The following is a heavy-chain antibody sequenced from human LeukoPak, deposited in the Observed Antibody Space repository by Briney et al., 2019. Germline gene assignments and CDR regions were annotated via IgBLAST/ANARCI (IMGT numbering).Heavy chain of an antibody. CDR3: ARGVVPAAIPSLNWFDP. V-gene: IGHV4-39*07. CDR1: GGSISSSSYY. D-gene: IGHD2-2*02. Sequence: SETLSLTCTVSGGSISSSSYYWGWIRQPPGKGLEWIGSIYYSGSTYYNPSLKSRVTISVDTSKNQFSLKLSSVTAADTAVYYCARGVVPAAIPSLNWFDPRGQGTLVTVSS. CDR2: IYYSGST. J-gene: IGHJ5*02.